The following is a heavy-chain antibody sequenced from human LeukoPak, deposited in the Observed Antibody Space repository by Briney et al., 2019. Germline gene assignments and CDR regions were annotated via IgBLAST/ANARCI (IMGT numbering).Heavy chain of an antibody. Sequence: PGGSVRLSCAASGFTFSSYWMHWVRQAPGKGLVWVSRIKSDGSSTSYADSVKGRFTISRDNAKNTLYLQMNSLRAEDTAVYYCARDPHGSGSYYNDYWGQGTLVTVSS. CDR1: GFTFSSYW. CDR2: IKSDGSST. D-gene: IGHD3-10*01. CDR3: ARDPHGSGSYYNDY. V-gene: IGHV3-74*01. J-gene: IGHJ4*02.